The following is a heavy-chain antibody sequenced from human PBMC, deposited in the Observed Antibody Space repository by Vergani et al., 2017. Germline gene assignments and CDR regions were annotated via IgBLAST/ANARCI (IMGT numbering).Heavy chain of an antibody. Sequence: QVKLEESGGGVVQPGRSLRLSCAASGFSFGNYSMHWVRQAPGKGLEWVGVISYDGTEKKYADSVNGRFTISRDNSKKMMSLQMNSLRAEDTAGYYCARLSYDTTPYLQGGYDCWGQGTRVTVS. D-gene: IGHD3-22*01. CDR3: ARLSYDTTPYLQGGYDC. CDR2: ISYDGTEK. V-gene: IGHV3-30-3*01. CDR1: GFSFGNYS. J-gene: IGHJ4*02.